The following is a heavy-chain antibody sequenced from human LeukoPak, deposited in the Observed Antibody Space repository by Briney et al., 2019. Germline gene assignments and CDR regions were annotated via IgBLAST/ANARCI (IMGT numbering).Heavy chain of an antibody. V-gene: IGHV3-21*01. Sequence: GGSLRLSCAASGFSFSSSPMSWVRQAPGKGLEWVSSISSSSSYIYYADSVKGRFTISRDNAKNSLYLQMNSLRAEDTAVYYCARDSKGHPLSWDYVWGSYRYTGAFDIWGQGTMVTVSS. D-gene: IGHD3-16*02. CDR3: ARDSKGHPLSWDYVWGSYRYTGAFDI. CDR1: GFSFSSSP. J-gene: IGHJ3*02. CDR2: ISSSSSYI.